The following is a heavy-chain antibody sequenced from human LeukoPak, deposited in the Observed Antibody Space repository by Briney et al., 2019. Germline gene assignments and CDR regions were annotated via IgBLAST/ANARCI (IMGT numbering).Heavy chain of an antibody. CDR2: ISYDGSNK. CDR3: AKVHSGYDPRYYYDSSGYETFDY. V-gene: IGHV3-30*18. J-gene: IGHJ4*02. Sequence: PGGSLRLSCAASGFTFSSYGMHWVRQAPVKGLEWVAVISYDGSNKYYADSVKGRFTISRDNSKNTLYLQMNSLRAEDTAVYYCAKVHSGYDPRYYYDSSGYETFDYWGQGTLVTVSS. CDR1: GFTFSSYG. D-gene: IGHD3-22*01.